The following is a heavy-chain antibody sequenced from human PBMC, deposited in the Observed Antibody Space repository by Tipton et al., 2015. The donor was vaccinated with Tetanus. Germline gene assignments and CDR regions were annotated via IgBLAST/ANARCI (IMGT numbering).Heavy chain of an antibody. D-gene: IGHD2-15*01. CDR3: AKATPDSTYHYMDV. V-gene: IGHV3-23*01. J-gene: IGHJ6*03. CDR2: ISGSGGGT. Sequence: SLRLSCAASGFTFSNYAMSWVRQAPGKGLEWVSIISGSGGGTCYADSVKGRFTISRDNSKNTLYLQMHSLGAEDTARYYCAKATPDSTYHYMDVWGKGTTVTVSS. CDR1: GFTFSNYA.